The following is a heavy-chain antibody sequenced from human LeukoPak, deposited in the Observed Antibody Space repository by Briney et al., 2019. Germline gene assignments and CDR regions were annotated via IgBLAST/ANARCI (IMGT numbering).Heavy chain of an antibody. CDR3: ARGTGGCSSTSCQDWFDP. V-gene: IGHV4-34*01. Sequence: PSETLSLTCAVYGGSFSGYYWSWIRQPPGKGLEWIGEINHSGSTNYNPSLKSRVTISVDTSKNQFSLKLSSVTAADTAVYYCARGTGGCSSTSCQDWFDPWGQGTLVTVSS. D-gene: IGHD2-2*01. CDR1: GGSFSGYY. J-gene: IGHJ5*02. CDR2: INHSGST.